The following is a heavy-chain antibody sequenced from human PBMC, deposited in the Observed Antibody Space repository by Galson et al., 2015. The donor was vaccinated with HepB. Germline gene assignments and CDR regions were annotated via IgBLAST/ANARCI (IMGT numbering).Heavy chain of an antibody. D-gene: IGHD3-3*01. Sequence: LRLSCAASGFTFSSYAMHWVRQAPGKGLEWVAVISYDGSNKYYADSVKGRFTISRDNSKNTLYLQMNSLRAEDTAVYYCARNGFDFWSGGNFDYWGQGTLVTVSS. J-gene: IGHJ4*02. CDR1: GFTFSSYA. CDR3: ARNGFDFWSGGNFDY. CDR2: ISYDGSNK. V-gene: IGHV3-30-3*01.